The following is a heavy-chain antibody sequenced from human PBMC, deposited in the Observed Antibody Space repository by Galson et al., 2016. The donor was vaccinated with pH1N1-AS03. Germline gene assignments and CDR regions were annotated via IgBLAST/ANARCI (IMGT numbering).Heavy chain of an antibody. Sequence: SLRLSCAASGFSFEDYGMSWVRQAPGKGLEWVSGINWLGGSTGYADSVKGRFTISRDNAKKSLYLQMNSLRVGDTAFYYCARDFYDSSGYFKAPFDYWGQGALVTVSS. J-gene: IGHJ4*02. CDR2: INWLGGST. D-gene: IGHD3-22*01. V-gene: IGHV3-20*04. CDR3: ARDFYDSSGYFKAPFDY. CDR1: GFSFEDYG.